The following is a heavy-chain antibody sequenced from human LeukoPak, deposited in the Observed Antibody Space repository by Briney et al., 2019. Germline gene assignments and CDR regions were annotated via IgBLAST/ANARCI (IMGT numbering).Heavy chain of an antibody. J-gene: IGHJ4*02. CDR2: IRYDGSNK. CDR3: AKDGYDSSGYFFDY. CDR1: GFTFSSYG. D-gene: IGHD3-22*01. V-gene: IGHV3-30*02. Sequence: GGSLRLSRAASGFTFSSYGMHWVRQAPGKGLEWVAFIRYDGSNKYYADSVKGRFTISRDNSKNTLYLQMNSLRAEDTAVYYCAKDGYDSSGYFFDYWGQGTLVTVSS.